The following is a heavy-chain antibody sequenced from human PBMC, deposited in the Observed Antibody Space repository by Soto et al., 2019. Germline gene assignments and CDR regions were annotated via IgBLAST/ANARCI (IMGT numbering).Heavy chain of an antibody. D-gene: IGHD6-13*01. Sequence: GGSLRLSCAASGLTFRSYWMHWVRQAPGKGLVWVSRINTDGSVAMYVDSVKGRFTISRDNAKNTLYLHMNSLRAEDTAVYYCARDSSSWYRLFDDWGQGSLVTVSS. CDR1: GLTFRSYW. CDR3: ARDSSSWYRLFDD. J-gene: IGHJ4*02. CDR2: INTDGSVA. V-gene: IGHV3-74*03.